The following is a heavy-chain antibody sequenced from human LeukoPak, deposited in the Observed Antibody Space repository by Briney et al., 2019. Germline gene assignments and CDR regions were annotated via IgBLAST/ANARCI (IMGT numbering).Heavy chain of an antibody. D-gene: IGHD6-13*01. CDR2: ISSSSSCI. Sequence: GGSPRLSCAASGFTFSSYSMNWVRQAPGKGLEWVSSISSSSSCIYYADSVKGRFTISRDNAKNSLYLQMNSLRAEDTAVYYCARGPSIAAAGTEWFDPWGQGTLVTVSS. V-gene: IGHV3-21*01. J-gene: IGHJ5*02. CDR1: GFTFSSYS. CDR3: ARGPSIAAAGTEWFDP.